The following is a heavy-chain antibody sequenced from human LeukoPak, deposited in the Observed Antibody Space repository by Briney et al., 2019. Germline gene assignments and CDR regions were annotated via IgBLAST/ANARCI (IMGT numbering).Heavy chain of an antibody. V-gene: IGHV3-43*02. CDR3: AKDMKGLRYFDWLPYYYGMDV. D-gene: IGHD3-9*01. CDR2: ISDSGSLT. Sequence: GGSLRLSCAASGFAFSNLAMGWVRQAPGQGLEWVSVISDSGSLTYYADSVKGRFTISRDNSKNSLYLQMNSLRTEDTALYYCAKDMKGLRYFDWLPYYYGMDVWGQGTTVTVSS. CDR1: GFAFSNLA. J-gene: IGHJ6*02.